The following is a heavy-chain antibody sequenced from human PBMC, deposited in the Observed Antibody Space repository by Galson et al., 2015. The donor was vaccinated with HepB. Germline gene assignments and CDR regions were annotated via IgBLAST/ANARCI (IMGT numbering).Heavy chain of an antibody. CDR2: IRSKTDGGTT. CDR1: EFTFSNAW. J-gene: IGHJ4*02. V-gene: IGHV3-15*01. Sequence: SLRLSCAASEFTFSNAWMSWVRQAPGKGLEWVGRIRSKTDGGTTDYAAPVKGRFTISRDDSKNTLYLQMNSLKTEDTAVDYCSTHPWGDCSNGVCHALDYWGQGTLVTVSS. CDR3: STHPWGDCSNGVCHALDY. D-gene: IGHD2-8*01.